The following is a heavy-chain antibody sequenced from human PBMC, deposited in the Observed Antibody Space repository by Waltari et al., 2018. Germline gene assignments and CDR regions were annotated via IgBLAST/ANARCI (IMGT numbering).Heavy chain of an antibody. CDR1: GFTFSSYW. Sequence: EVQLVESGGGLVQPGGSLRLSCAASGFTFSSYWMSWVRQAPGKGLEWVANIQQDGSEKYYVDSVKGRFTISRDNAKNSLYLQMNSLRAEDTAVYYCASNEYSSSSPYIDYWGQGTLVTVSS. D-gene: IGHD6-6*01. V-gene: IGHV3-7*01. J-gene: IGHJ4*02. CDR3: ASNEYSSSSPYIDY. CDR2: IQQDGSEK.